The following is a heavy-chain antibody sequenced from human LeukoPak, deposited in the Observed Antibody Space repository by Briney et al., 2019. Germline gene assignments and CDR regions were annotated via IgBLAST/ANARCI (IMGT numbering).Heavy chain of an antibody. V-gene: IGHV3-9*01. Sequence: GGSLSLSCAASGFTFDDYAMYWVRQAPGKGLEWVSGISWNSGLIGYADSVKGRFTISRDNAKNSLYLQMNSLRAEDTALYYCAKSYAPNSGGYYSFDYWGQGTLVTVSS. CDR2: ISWNSGLI. D-gene: IGHD3-22*01. CDR3: AKSYAPNSGGYYSFDY. CDR1: GFTFDDYA. J-gene: IGHJ4*02.